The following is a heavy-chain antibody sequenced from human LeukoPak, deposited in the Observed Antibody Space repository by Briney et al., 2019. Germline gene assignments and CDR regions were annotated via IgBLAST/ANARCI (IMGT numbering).Heavy chain of an antibody. J-gene: IGHJ4*02. CDR2: INSDGSST. V-gene: IGHV3-74*01. CDR1: GFTFSSYW. CDR3: VSIPGD. D-gene: IGHD7-27*01. Sequence: QPGGSLRLSCAASGFTFSSYWMHWVRQAPGKGLVWVSRINSDGSSTSYADSVKGRFIISRDNAKNTLYLQMNTLRAEDTAVYYCVSIPGDWGQGILVTVSS.